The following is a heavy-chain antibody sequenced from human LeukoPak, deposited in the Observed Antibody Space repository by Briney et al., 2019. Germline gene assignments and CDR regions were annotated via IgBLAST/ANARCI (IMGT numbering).Heavy chain of an antibody. D-gene: IGHD3-10*01. J-gene: IGHJ4*02. CDR3: ARAPKKGYYYGSGGFDY. CDR1: GGSFSGYY. Sequence: PSETLSLTCAVYGGSFSGYYWSWIRQPPGKGLEWIGEINHSGSTNYNPSLKSRVTISVDTSKNQFSLKLSSVTAADTAVYYCARAPKKGYYYGSGGFDYWGQGTLVTVSS. V-gene: IGHV4-34*01. CDR2: INHSGST.